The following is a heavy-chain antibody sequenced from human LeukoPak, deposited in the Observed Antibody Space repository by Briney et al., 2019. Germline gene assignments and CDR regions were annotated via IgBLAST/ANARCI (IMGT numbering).Heavy chain of an antibody. CDR2: ISYDGSNK. V-gene: IGHV3-30*18. J-gene: IGHJ5*02. D-gene: IGHD3-10*01. Sequence: EGSLRLSCAASGFTFSSYGMHWVRQAPGKGLEWVAVISYDGSNKYYADSVKGRFTISRDNSKNTLYLQMNSLRAEDTAVYYCAKDHYYGSGSYLDWFDPWGQGTLVTVSS. CDR3: AKDHYYGSGSYLDWFDP. CDR1: GFTFSSYG.